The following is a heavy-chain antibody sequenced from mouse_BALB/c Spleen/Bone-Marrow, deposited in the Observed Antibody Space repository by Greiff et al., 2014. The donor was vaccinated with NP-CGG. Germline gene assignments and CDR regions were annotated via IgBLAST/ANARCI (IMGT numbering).Heavy chain of an antibody. J-gene: IGHJ3*01. D-gene: IGHD2-12*01. CDR2: IDPGNGDI. CDR1: GYNFKDYY. V-gene: IGHV14-4*02. Sequence: VQLQQSGAELVRPGASVRLSCKASGYNFKDYYMHWVKQRPELGLEWIGWIDPGNGDIEINEKFKGKATLTADPSSNTAYLQLNSLTSEDSAVYYCNRGIVTTNAYWGQGTLVTVSA. CDR3: NRGIVTTNAY.